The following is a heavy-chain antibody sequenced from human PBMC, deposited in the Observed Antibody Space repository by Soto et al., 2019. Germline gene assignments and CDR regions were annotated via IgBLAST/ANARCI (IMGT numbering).Heavy chain of an antibody. CDR2: IYWDDDK. CDR3: AHVYWAASGTRYYFDH. Sequence: QITVTESGPTLVKPTQTLTLTCTFSGFSFSTSAVGVGWIRQPPGKALEFLALIYWDDDKRYRPSLKSKISITKDTSRNQVVLTMTDLDPEDTATYYCAHVYWAASGTRYYFDHWGQGTLVTVSS. J-gene: IGHJ4*02. V-gene: IGHV2-5*02. D-gene: IGHD6-13*01. CDR1: GFSFSTSAVG.